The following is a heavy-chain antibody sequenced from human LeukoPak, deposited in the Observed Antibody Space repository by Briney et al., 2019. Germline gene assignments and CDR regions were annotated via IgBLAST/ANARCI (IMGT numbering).Heavy chain of an antibody. J-gene: IGHJ4*02. D-gene: IGHD3-22*01. Sequence: PSETLSLTWTVSGGSVSSGSSFWSWIRQPPGKGLEWIGYIYHSGNTNYNPSLKSRVTISVDTSKSQLSLKLNSVTAADTAVYYCARDRNYYDSSGYYFANWGQGTLVTVSS. CDR2: IYHSGNT. V-gene: IGHV4-61*01. CDR3: ARDRNYYDSSGYYFAN. CDR1: GGSVSSGSSF.